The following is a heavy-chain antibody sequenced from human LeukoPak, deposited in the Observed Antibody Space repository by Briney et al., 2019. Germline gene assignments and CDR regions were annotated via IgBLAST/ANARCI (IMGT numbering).Heavy chain of an antibody. CDR3: ATYGPGYHWLYA. CDR2: IHPISRDT. V-gene: IGHV1-2*02. J-gene: IGHJ5*02. D-gene: IGHD3-10*01. CDR1: EYSFIYY. Sequence: ASVKVSCKASEYSFIYYIQWVRQAPGQGLEWMGWIHPISRDTTYAQRFQGRITVTRDASISTAYLDLRSLRSDDTAIYYCATYGPGYHWLYAWGQGTLVTLSS.